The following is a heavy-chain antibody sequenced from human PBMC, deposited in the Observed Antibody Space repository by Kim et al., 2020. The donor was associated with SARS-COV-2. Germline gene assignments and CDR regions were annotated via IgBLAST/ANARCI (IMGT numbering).Heavy chain of an antibody. CDR3: AKDRGITMVRGVSLYYY. CDR1: GFTFSSYG. D-gene: IGHD3-10*01. V-gene: IGHV3-30*18. CDR2: ISYDGSNK. J-gene: IGHJ6*01. Sequence: GGSLRLSCAASGFTFSSYGMHWVRQAPGKGLEWVAVISYDGSNKYYADSVKGRFTISRDNSKNTLYLQMNSLRAEDTAVYYCAKDRGITMVRGVSLYYY.